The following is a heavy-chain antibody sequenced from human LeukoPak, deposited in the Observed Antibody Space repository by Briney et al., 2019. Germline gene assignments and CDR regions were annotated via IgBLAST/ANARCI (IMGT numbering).Heavy chain of an antibody. J-gene: IGHJ4*02. CDR3: ARRSVVVTAFDY. CDR1: GGSISSSNYY. D-gene: IGHD2-21*02. Sequence: SETLSLTCTVSGGSISSSNYYWGWIRQPPGKGLEWIGSIYYSGSTYYNSSLKSRVTISVDTSKNQFSLNLSSVTAADTAAYYCARRSVVVTAFDYWGQGTLVTVSS. V-gene: IGHV4-39*01. CDR2: IYYSGST.